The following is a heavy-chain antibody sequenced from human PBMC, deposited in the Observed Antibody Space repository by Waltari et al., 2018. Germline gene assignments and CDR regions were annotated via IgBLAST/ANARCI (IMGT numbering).Heavy chain of an antibody. Sequence: QITLKESGPTLVKPTQTLTLTCTFSGFPLSTSGVVVGLIRQTPGQAMEWLALIYWNDDKRYSPSLKSRLTITKDTSKNQVVLTMTNMDPVDTATYYCAHSAGIAAARTMPFDYWGQGTLVTVSS. J-gene: IGHJ4*02. V-gene: IGHV2-5*01. CDR2: IYWNDDK. CDR3: AHSAGIAAARTMPFDY. D-gene: IGHD6-13*01. CDR1: GFPLSTSGVV.